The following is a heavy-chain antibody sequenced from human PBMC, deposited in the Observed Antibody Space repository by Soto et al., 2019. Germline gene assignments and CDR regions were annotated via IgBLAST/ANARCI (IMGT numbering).Heavy chain of an antibody. CDR3: ARVRRITIFGVVTYYFDY. CDR2: IYYSGST. CDR1: GGSISSYY. D-gene: IGHD3-3*01. Sequence: QVQLQESGPGLVKPSETLSLTCTVSGGSISSYYWSWIRQPPGKGLEWIGYIYYSGSTNYNPSLKIRVTISVDTSKNQFSLKLSSVTAADTAVYYCARVRRITIFGVVTYYFDYWGQGTLVTVSS. V-gene: IGHV4-59*01. J-gene: IGHJ4*02.